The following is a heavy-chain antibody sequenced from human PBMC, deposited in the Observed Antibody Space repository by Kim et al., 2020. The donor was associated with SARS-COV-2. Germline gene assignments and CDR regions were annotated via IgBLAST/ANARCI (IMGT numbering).Heavy chain of an antibody. CDR2: IYYSGSS. CDR3: ARDRGAYTGNRYYSYGMDV. D-gene: IGHD2-2*02. Sequence: SETLSLTCTVSGGSISRYYWSWIRQPPGKGLQWMGNIYYSGSSNCNPSLKSRVTISVDTSKNQFSLKLSSVTAADTAVYYCARDRGAYTGNRYYSYGMDV. V-gene: IGHV4-59*13. CDR1: GGSISRYY. J-gene: IGHJ6*01.